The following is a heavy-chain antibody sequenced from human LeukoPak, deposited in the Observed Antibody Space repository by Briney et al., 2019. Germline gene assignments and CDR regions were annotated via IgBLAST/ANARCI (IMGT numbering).Heavy chain of an antibody. CDR3: ARDRTYGGSCMDV. CDR2: IYYSGST. V-gene: IGHV4-59*01. CDR1: GGSISSYY. Sequence: SETLSLTCTVSGGSISSYYWSWIRQPPGKGLEWIGYIYYSGSTNYNPSLKSRVTISVDTSNNQFSLKPSSVTAADTAVCYCARDRTYGGSCMDVWGQGTTVTVSS. D-gene: IGHD4-23*01. J-gene: IGHJ6*02.